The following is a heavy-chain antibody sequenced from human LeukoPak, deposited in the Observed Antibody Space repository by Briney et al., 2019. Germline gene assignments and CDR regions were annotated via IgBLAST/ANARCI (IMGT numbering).Heavy chain of an antibody. J-gene: IGHJ4*02. CDR3: AKSGLNRFDY. V-gene: IGHV3-23*01. CDR1: GFTFSTYA. Sequence: AGGSLRLSCAASGFTFSTYAMSWVRQAPGKGLEWVSTISGSGGRASTDYADSVKGRFTISRDNSKNTLYLQMNSLRVEDTAVYYCAKSGLNRFDYWGQGTLVTVSS. CDR2: ISGSGGRAST. D-gene: IGHD2-15*01.